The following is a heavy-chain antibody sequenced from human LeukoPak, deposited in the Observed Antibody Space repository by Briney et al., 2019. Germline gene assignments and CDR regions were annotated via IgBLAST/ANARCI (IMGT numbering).Heavy chain of an antibody. Sequence: SETLSLTCTVSGGSISGSSYYWSWIRQPPGKGLEWIGYIYYSGSTNYNPSLKSRVTISVDTSKNQFSLKLSSVTAADTAVYYCARSRITIFGVAPCWFDPWGQGTLVTVSS. CDR3: ARSRITIFGVAPCWFDP. V-gene: IGHV4-61*01. D-gene: IGHD3-3*01. CDR2: IYYSGST. CDR1: GGSISGSSYY. J-gene: IGHJ5*02.